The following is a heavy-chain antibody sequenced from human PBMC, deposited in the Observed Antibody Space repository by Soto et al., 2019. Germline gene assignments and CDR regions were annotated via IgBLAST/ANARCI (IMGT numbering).Heavy chain of an antibody. CDR1: GFTFSSYA. J-gene: IGHJ4*02. Sequence: EVQLLESGGGLVQPGGSLRLSCAASGFTFSSYAMSWVRQAPGKRLEWVSGISGSGGSTDYADSVQGRFTISRDNSKNTLYLQMNSLRGEDTAVYYCAKVIRVVAATPFDYWGQGTLVTVSS. D-gene: IGHD2-15*01. CDR2: ISGSGGST. V-gene: IGHV3-23*01. CDR3: AKVIRVVAATPFDY.